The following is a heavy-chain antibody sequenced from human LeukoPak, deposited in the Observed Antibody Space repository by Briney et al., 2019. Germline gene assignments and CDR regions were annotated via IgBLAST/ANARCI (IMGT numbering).Heavy chain of an antibody. CDR1: GYTFTSYY. CDR3: ATLPRGYSYGLDAFDI. J-gene: IGHJ3*02. D-gene: IGHD5-18*01. Sequence: ASVKVSCKASGYTFTSYYMHRVRQAPGQGLEWMGIINPSGGSTSYAQKFQGRVTMTRDTSTSTVYMELSSLRSEDTAVYYCATLPRGYSYGLDAFDIWGQGTMVTVSS. CDR2: INPSGGST. V-gene: IGHV1-46*01.